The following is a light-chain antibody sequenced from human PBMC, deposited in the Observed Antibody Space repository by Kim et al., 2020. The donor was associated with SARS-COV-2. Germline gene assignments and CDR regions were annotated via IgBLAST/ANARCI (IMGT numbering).Light chain of an antibody. CDR1: QGISDW. V-gene: IGKV1-12*01. CDR2: EAS. J-gene: IGKJ1*01. Sequence: ASVGDRVTITCRASQGISDWLAWYQQKPGKAPKRLIYEASSLQGGVPSRFSGSGSGTDFSLTISSLQPEDFATYYCQQTDSFPWTFGRGTKVDIK. CDR3: QQTDSFPWT.